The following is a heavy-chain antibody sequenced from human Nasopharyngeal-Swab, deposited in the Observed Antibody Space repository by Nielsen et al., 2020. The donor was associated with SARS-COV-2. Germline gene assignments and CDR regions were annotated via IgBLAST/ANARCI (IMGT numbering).Heavy chain of an antibody. CDR2: IWYDGSNK. CDR3: ARDLRVVATINAGFDY. D-gene: IGHD5-12*01. Sequence: GGSLRLSCAASGFTFSSYGVHWVRQAPGKGLEWVAVIWYDGSNKYYADSVKGRFTISRDNSKNTLYLQMNSLRAEDTAVYYCARDLRVVATINAGFDYWGQGTLVTVSS. V-gene: IGHV3-33*01. CDR1: GFTFSSYG. J-gene: IGHJ4*02.